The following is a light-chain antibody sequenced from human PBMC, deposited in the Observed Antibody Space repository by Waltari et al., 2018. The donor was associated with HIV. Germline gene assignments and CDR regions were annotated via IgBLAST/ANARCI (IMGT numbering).Light chain of an antibody. CDR2: SNN. CDR1: YSNIGTDV. J-gene: IGLJ2*01. CDR3: AAWDDSLNALL. Sequence: QSVLTQPPSASGTPGQRVTISCSGSYSNIGTDVVNWYQQLPGTAPKLLIYSNNHRPSGVPDLFSGSKSVTSASLAISGLQSEDEAAYYCAAWDDSLNALLFGGGTKLTVL. V-gene: IGLV1-44*01.